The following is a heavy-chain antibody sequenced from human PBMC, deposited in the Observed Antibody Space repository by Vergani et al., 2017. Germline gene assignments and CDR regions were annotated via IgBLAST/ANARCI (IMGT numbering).Heavy chain of an antibody. J-gene: IGHJ4*02. CDR3: ARLSYGTAPYLQGGYDC. Sequence: VQLVASGGGLVRLGGPLRLSCAASGFIFSDYYMTWIRQTPGKGLEWLAHISDGGETQMYAESLKGRFTVSRDNAKDSLYLQMNSLRVEDTAVYYCARLSYGTAPYLQGGYDCWGQGTLVSVSS. V-gene: IGHV3-11*05. CDR1: GFIFSDYY. CDR2: ISDGGETQ. D-gene: IGHD2-8*02.